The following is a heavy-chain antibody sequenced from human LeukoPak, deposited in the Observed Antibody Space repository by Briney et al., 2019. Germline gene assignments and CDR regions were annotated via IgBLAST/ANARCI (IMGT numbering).Heavy chain of an antibody. J-gene: IGHJ6*03. CDR2: INHSGST. V-gene: IGHV4-34*01. Sequence: SETLSLTCAVYGGSFSGYYWSWTRQPPGKGLEWIGEINHSGSTNYNPSLKSRVTISVDTSKNQFSLKLSSVTAADTAVYYCARGSSWYNYYYYYMDVWGKGTTVTVSS. CDR3: ARGSSWYNYYYYYMDV. CDR1: GGSFSGYY. D-gene: IGHD6-13*01.